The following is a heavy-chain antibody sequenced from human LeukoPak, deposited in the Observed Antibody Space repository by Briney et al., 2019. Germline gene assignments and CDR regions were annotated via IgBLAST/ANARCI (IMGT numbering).Heavy chain of an antibody. CDR3: ARGGIAAAGTGWFDP. CDR1: GGSISSGGYS. J-gene: IGHJ5*02. CDR2: IYHSGST. D-gene: IGHD6-13*01. Sequence: SQTLSLTCAVSGGSISSGGYSWSWIRQPPGKGLEWIGYIYHSGSTYYNPSLKSRVTISVDRSKNRFSLKLSSVTAADTAVYYCARGGIAAAGTGWFDPWGQGTLVTVSS. V-gene: IGHV4-30-2*01.